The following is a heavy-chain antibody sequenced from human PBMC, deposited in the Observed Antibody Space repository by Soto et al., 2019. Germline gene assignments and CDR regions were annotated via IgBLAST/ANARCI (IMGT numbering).Heavy chain of an antibody. CDR1: GGSISSYY. D-gene: IGHD4-17*01. J-gene: IGHJ4*02. CDR3: ARRYGVYFDY. CDR2: IYYSGST. V-gene: IGHV4-59*08. Sequence: QVQLQESGPGLVKPSETLSLTCTVSGGSISSYYWSWIRQPPGKGLEWIGYIYYSGSTNYNPSLKIRVTISVDTSKNRFSLKLSSVTATDTAVYYCARRYGVYFDYWGQGTLVTVSS.